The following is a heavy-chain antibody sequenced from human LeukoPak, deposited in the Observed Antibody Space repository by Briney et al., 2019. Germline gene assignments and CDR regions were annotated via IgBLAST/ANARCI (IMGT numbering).Heavy chain of an antibody. CDR1: GFTFSDYY. Sequence: GGSLRLSCAASGFTFSDYYMSWIRQAPGKGLEWVSYISSSGSTIYYADSVKGRFTISRDNAKNSLYLQMNSLRAEDTAVYHCARAVFDIVVVVAATLGFDYWGQGTLVTVSS. V-gene: IGHV3-11*01. J-gene: IGHJ4*02. D-gene: IGHD2-15*01. CDR2: ISSSGSTI. CDR3: ARAVFDIVVVVAATLGFDY.